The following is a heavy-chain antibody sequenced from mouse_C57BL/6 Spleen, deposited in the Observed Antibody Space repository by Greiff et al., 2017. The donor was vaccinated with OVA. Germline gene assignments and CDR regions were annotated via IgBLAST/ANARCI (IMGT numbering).Heavy chain of an antibody. V-gene: IGHV1-5*01. J-gene: IGHJ2*01. CDR3: TRWYYYGSSFFDY. CDR2: HYPGNRDT. Sequence: VQLKQSGTVLARPGASVKMSCKTSGYTFTSYWMHWVKQRPGQGRAWIRAHYPGNRDTSYNQKFKGKAKLTAVTSASTAYMELSSLTNEDSAVYYCTRWYYYGSSFFDYWGQGTTLTVSS. CDR1: GYTFTSYW. D-gene: IGHD1-1*01.